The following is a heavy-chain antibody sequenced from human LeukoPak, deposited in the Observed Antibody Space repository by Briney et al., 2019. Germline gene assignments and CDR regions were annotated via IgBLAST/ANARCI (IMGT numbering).Heavy chain of an antibody. CDR3: AKVISGWYGYDF. J-gene: IGHJ4*02. CDR2: ISGSGGST. CDR1: GFTFSSYA. Sequence: GGSLRFSCAASGFTFSSYAMSWVRQAPGKGLEWVSAISGSGGSTYYADSVKGRFTISRDNSKNSLYLQMNNLKIEDTAFYYCAKVISGWYGYDFWGQGTLVTVSS. D-gene: IGHD6-19*01. V-gene: IGHV3-23*01.